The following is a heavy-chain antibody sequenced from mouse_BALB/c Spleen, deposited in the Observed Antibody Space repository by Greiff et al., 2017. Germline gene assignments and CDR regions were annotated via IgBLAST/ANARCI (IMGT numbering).Heavy chain of an antibody. CDR1: GFNIKDYY. CDR2: IDPENGNT. D-gene: IGHD1-2*01. V-gene: IGHV14-1*02. CDR3: ARTPAGFPLAD. J-gene: IGHJ3*01. Sequence: EVQLQQSGAELVRPGALVKLSCKASGFNIKDYYMHWVKQRPEQGLEWIGWIDPENGNTIYDPKFQGKASITADTSSNTAYLQLSSLTSEDTAVYYCARTPAGFPLADWGQGTLVTVSA.